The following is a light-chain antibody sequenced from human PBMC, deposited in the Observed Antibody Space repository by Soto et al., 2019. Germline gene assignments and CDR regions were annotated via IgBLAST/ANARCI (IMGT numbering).Light chain of an antibody. Sequence: QSALTQPPSASGSPGQSVTISCTGTASDVGAYNYVSWYQQYPGEAPKLMIYEDNKRPSGVPDRFSGSKSGNTASLTVSGLQAEDEADYYCSSYAGSNNVIFGGGTQLTVL. J-gene: IGLJ2*01. V-gene: IGLV2-8*01. CDR2: EDN. CDR1: ASDVGAYNY. CDR3: SSYAGSNNVI.